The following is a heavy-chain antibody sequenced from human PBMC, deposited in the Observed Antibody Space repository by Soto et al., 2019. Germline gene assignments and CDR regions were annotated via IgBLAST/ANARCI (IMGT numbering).Heavy chain of an antibody. D-gene: IGHD2-2*01. CDR1: GFSFSSYT. J-gene: IGHJ6*03. CDR2: ISSSRSTI. V-gene: IGHV3-48*04. CDR3: ARGAVPASLFDYYYYYMDV. Sequence: GGSLRLSCAASGFSFSSYTMNWVRQAPGKGLEWVSYISSSRSTIYYADSVKGRFTSSRDNAKNSLYLQMNSLKAEDTAVYYCARGAVPASLFDYYYYYMDVWGKGTMVTVSS.